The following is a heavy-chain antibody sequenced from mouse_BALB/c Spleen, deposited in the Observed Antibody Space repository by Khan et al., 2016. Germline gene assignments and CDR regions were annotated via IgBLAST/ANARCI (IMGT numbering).Heavy chain of an antibody. D-gene: IGHD1-1*01. Sequence: EVKLLESGPSLVKPSQSLSLTCTVTGYSITSDYAWNWIRQFPGNKLEWMGYISYSGSTSYNPSLKSRISITRDTSKNQFFLQLNSVTTEDTATYYCARHYYGSSYWYFDVWGAGTTVTVSS. CDR1: GYSITSDYA. CDR3: ARHYYGSSYWYFDV. CDR2: ISYSGST. V-gene: IGHV3-2*02. J-gene: IGHJ1*01.